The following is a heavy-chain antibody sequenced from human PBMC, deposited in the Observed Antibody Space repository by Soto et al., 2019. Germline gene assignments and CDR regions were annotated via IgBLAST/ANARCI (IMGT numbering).Heavy chain of an antibody. V-gene: IGHV4-4*02. D-gene: IGHD6-19*01. Sequence: SETLSLTCDVSGASINNNNWWSWVRQPPGRGLEWIGEIFHSGSTNYDPSLKSRVTISIDKSKNQFSLKVTSVTAADTAVYYYARGFTYSSTYPLGLWGQGTLVTVSS. CDR2: IFHSGST. CDR3: ARGFTYSSTYPLGL. J-gene: IGHJ4*02. CDR1: GASINNNNW.